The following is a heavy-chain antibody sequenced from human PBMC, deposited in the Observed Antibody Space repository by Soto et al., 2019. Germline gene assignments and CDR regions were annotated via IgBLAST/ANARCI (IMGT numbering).Heavy chain of an antibody. V-gene: IGHV1-2*02. J-gene: IGHJ4*02. D-gene: IGHD5-12*01. CDR2: INPNSGGT. Sequence: ASVKVSCKTSGYTFTAYYMHWVRQAPGQGLEWMGWINPNSGGTYYTQKFQGRVTMTRDTSISTAYMDLSGLRSDDTAVYYCAKDNSGDDDGFDYCGLGTMVTVYS. CDR1: GYTFTAYY. CDR3: AKDNSGDDDGFDY.